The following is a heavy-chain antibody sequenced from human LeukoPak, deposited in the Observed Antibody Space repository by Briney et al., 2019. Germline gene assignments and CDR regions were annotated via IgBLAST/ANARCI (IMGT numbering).Heavy chain of an antibody. CDR2: IKQDGSEK. J-gene: IGHJ5*02. V-gene: IGHV3-7*01. CDR3: ARGQTTFDP. CDR1: GFAFSSYW. D-gene: IGHD1-7*01. Sequence: PVGSLRLSCAVSGFAFSSYWMSWVRQAPGKGLEWVANIKQDGSEKYYVDSVKGRFTISRDNARNSLYLQMNSLRAEDTAVYYCARGQTTFDPWGQGTLVTVSS.